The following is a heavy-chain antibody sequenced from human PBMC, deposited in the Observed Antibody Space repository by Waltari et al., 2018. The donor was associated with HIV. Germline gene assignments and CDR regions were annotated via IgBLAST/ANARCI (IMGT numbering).Heavy chain of an antibody. CDR1: GFTFTAYY. V-gene: IGHV1-2*04. D-gene: IGHD3-3*01. Sequence: QVQLVQSGAEVRAPGASVTVSCKTSGFTFTAYYIHWVRLAPGQGLQWMGWINPNNGGTNYGRQFQGWVTMTSDTSNRTVYMEMRRLRSDDTAVYYCARWGQYFFDKNDLRVAAGGPEALDMWGQGTTVTVSS. CDR3: ARWGQYFFDKNDLRVAAGGPEALDM. J-gene: IGHJ3*02. CDR2: INPNNGGT.